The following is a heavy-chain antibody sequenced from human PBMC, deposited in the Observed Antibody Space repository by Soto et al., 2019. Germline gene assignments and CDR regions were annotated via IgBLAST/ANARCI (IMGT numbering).Heavy chain of an antibody. J-gene: IGHJ4*02. V-gene: IGHV1-58*01. CDR2: IVVGSGNT. D-gene: IGHD5-12*01. CDR1: GFTFTSSA. Sequence: SVKVSCKASGFTFTSSAVQWVRQARGQRLEWIGWIVVGSGNTNYAQKFQERVTITRDMSTSTAYMELSSLRSEDTAVYYCATVYGRGYDSQYYFDYWGQGTLVTVSS. CDR3: ATVYGRGYDSQYYFDY.